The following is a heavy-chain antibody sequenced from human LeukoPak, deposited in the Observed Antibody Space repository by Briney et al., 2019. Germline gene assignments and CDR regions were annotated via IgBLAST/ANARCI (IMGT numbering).Heavy chain of an antibody. CDR1: GFTFNSYW. Sequence: PGGSLRLSCAASGFTFNSYWMSWVRQAPGKGLECVANIKQDGSERYYVDSVKGRFTVSRDNAKNSLYLQMNSLRAEDTAVYYCARDFLVGGTTIDYWGQGTLVTVSS. J-gene: IGHJ4*02. CDR2: IKQDGSER. V-gene: IGHV3-7*01. CDR3: ARDFLVGGTTIDY. D-gene: IGHD1-26*01.